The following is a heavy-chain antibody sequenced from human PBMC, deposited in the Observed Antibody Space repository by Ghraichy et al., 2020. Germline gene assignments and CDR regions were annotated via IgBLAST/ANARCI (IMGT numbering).Heavy chain of an antibody. Sequence: ESLNISCTVSGGSITGYYWNWIRQSSVKGLEWVARMYFTGTTNYNPSLKDRVTMSVDASKSQFSLRMTSVTAADSGVYYCARDRRHRVQDTWFDPWGQGTLVIVSS. CDR1: GGSITGYY. J-gene: IGHJ5*02. V-gene: IGHV4-4*07. CDR2: MYFTGTT. D-gene: IGHD1-14*01. CDR3: ARDRRHRVQDTWFDP.